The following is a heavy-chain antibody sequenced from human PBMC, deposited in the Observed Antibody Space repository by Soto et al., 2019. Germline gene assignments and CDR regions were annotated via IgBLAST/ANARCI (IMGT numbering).Heavy chain of an antibody. J-gene: IGHJ6*02. CDR1: GFTFSHYA. Sequence: EVQLLESGGGLVQPGGSLRLSCAASGFTFSHYAMNWVRQAPGKGLEWVSGISGSGDSTYYADSVKGRLTVSRDNSKNTLYLQMNSLRAEDTAVYYCAKACHYGMDVWGQGTTVTVSS. CDR2: ISGSGDST. V-gene: IGHV3-23*01. CDR3: AKACHYGMDV.